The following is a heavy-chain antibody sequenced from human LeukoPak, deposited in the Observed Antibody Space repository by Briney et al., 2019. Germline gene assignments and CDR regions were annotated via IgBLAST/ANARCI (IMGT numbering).Heavy chain of an antibody. CDR3: ARVRGDYDAFDI. Sequence: SQTQSLTCTVSGGSISSGDYYWSWIRQPPGKGLEWIGYIYYSGSTYYNPSLKSRVTISVDTSKNQFSLKLSSVTAADTAVYYCARVRGDYDAFDIWGQGTMVTVSS. D-gene: IGHD4-17*01. V-gene: IGHV4-30-4*01. J-gene: IGHJ3*02. CDR1: GGSISSGDYY. CDR2: IYYSGST.